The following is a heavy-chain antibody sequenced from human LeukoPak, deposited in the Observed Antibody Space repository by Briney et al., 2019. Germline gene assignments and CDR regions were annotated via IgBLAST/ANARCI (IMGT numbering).Heavy chain of an antibody. CDR3: AKGPYSGFS. CDR1: GFTFSNYG. J-gene: IGHJ5*02. Sequence: GGSLRLSCAVSGFTFSNYGMTWVRQAPGKGLEWVSAISGSGGSTYYADSVKGRFTISRDNSKNTLYLQMNSLRAEDTAVYYCAKGPYSGFSWGQGTLVTVSS. V-gene: IGHV3-23*01. CDR2: ISGSGGST. D-gene: IGHD1-26*01.